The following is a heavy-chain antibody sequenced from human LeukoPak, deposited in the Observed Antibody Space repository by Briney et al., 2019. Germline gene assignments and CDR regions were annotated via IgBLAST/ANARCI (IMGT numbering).Heavy chain of an antibody. Sequence: SVTLSLTCAVYGGSFSGYYWSWIRQPPGKGLEWIGEINHSGSTNYNPSLKSRVTISVDTSKNQFSLKLSSVTAADTAVYYCARGRGWFQKYFDYWGQGTLVTVSS. CDR3: ARGRGWFQKYFDY. CDR2: INHSGST. J-gene: IGHJ4*02. D-gene: IGHD6-19*01. V-gene: IGHV4-34*01. CDR1: GGSFSGYY.